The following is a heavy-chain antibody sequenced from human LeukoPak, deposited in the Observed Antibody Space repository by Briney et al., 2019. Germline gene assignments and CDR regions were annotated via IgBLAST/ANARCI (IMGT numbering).Heavy chain of an antibody. CDR1: GFTFSDYY. CDR3: TLQAYYYGSGSLYT. CDR2: ISSSGSTI. V-gene: IGHV3-11*01. Sequence: GGSLRLSCAASGFTFSDYYMSWIRQAPGEGLEWVSYISSSGSTIYYADSVKGRFTISRDNAKNSLYLQMNSLRAEDTAVYYCTLQAYYYGSGSLYTWGQGTLVTVSS. J-gene: IGHJ4*02. D-gene: IGHD3-10*01.